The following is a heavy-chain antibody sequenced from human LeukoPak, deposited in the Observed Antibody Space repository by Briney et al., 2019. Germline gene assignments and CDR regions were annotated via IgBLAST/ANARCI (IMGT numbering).Heavy chain of an antibody. CDR2: IYYSGST. V-gene: IGHV4-59*01. D-gene: IGHD3-10*01. Sequence: SETLSLTCTVSGGSISSYYWSWIRQPPGKGLEWIGYIYYSGSTNYNPSLKSRVTISVDTSKNQFSLKLSSVTAADTAVYYCARDNYYGSGSYTDWGQGTLVTVSS. J-gene: IGHJ4*02. CDR1: GGSISSYY. CDR3: ARDNYYGSGSYTD.